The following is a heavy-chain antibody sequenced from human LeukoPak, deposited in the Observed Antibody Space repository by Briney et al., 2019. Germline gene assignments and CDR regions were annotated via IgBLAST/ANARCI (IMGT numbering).Heavy chain of an antibody. J-gene: IGHJ4*02. CDR1: GFTFSGYS. CDR2: ISSSSSYI. CDR3: ARGSGSGYDYDY. Sequence: GGSLRLSCAASGFTFSGYSMNWVRQAPGKGLEWVSSISSSSSYIYYADSVKGRFTISRDNAKNSLYLQMNSLRAEDTAVYYCARGSGSGYDYDYWGQGTLVTVSS. V-gene: IGHV3-21*01. D-gene: IGHD5-12*01.